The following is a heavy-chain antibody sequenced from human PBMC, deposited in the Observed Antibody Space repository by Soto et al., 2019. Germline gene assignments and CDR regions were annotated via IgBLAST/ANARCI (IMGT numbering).Heavy chain of an antibody. CDR1: GLTVSSNY. Sequence: EVQLVETGGGLIQPGGSLRLSCAASGLTVSSNYMSWVRQAPGKGLEWVSIISGGGTTYYADSVKGRFTISRDKPKNTLYRPMNSLRGEDTAVYYCARGGGGSSLYYWGQGTLVTVSS. J-gene: IGHJ4*02. CDR3: ARGGGGSSLYY. D-gene: IGHD2-2*01. CDR2: ISGGGTT. V-gene: IGHV3-53*02.